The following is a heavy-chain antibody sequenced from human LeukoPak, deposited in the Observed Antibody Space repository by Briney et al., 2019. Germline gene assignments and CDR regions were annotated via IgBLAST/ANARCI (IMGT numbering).Heavy chain of an antibody. V-gene: IGHV3-21*01. CDR3: ASIVVPAAMRDY. J-gene: IGHJ4*02. CDR2: ISSSSSYI. Sequence: GGALRLSCAASGFTFSSYWMSWVRQAPGKGLEWVSSISSSSSYIYYADSVKGRFTISRDNAKNSLYLQMNSLRAEDTAVYYCASIVVPAAMRDYWGQGTLVTVSS. D-gene: IGHD2-2*01. CDR1: GFTFSSYW.